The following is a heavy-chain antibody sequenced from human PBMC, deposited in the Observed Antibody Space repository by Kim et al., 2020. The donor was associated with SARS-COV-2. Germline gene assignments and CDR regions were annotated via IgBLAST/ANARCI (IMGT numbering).Heavy chain of an antibody. D-gene: IGHD3-9*01. J-gene: IGHJ4*02. CDR3: SREDWHSCDW. CDR1: GFTFSGYW. CDR2: NTHHGSEE. V-gene: IGHV3-7*01. Sequence: GGSLRLSCAASGFTFSGYWMNWVRQAPGKGLDLLCSNTHHGSEEGYVDSVKGRFTSSRDHAENSLYLQMNSLRVEDTAVYYCSREDWHSCDWWGQGTLVTVPT.